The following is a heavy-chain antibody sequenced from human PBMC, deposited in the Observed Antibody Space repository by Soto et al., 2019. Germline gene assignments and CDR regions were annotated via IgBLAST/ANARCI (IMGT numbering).Heavy chain of an antibody. V-gene: IGHV3-30*03. CDR3: AAPSVDTAYSTNWFDP. J-gene: IGHJ5*02. CDR1: GFTFSSYG. D-gene: IGHD5-18*01. CDR2: ISYDGSNK. Sequence: QPGGSLRLSCAASGFTFSSYGMHWVRQAPGKGLEWVAVISYDGSNKYYADSVKGRFTISRDNSKNTLYLQMNSLRAEDTAVYYCAAPSVDTAYSTNWFDPWGQGTLVTVSS.